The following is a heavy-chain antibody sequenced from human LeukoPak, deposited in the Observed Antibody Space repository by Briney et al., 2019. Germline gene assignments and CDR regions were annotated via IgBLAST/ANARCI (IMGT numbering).Heavy chain of an antibody. CDR3: ARCGVAVADPDVDY. D-gene: IGHD6-19*01. V-gene: IGHV3-21*01. CDR2: ISSSSSYI. Sequence: GGSLRLSCAASGFTFSSYSMNWVRQAPGKGLEWDSSISSSSSYIYYADSVKGRFTISRDNAKNSLYLQMNSLRAEDTAVYYCARCGVAVADPDVDYWGQGTLVTVSS. CDR1: GFTFSSYS. J-gene: IGHJ4*02.